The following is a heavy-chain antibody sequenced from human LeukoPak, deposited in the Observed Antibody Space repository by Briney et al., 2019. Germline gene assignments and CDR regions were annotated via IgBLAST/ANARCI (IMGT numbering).Heavy chain of an antibody. CDR3: ARRDYDFWSGYSNWFDP. V-gene: IGHV1-18*01. J-gene: IGHJ5*02. CDR2: ISAYNGNT. CDR1: GYTFTSYG. Sequence: ASVKVSCKASGYTFTSYGISWVRQAPGQGLEWMGWISAYNGNTNYAQKLQGRITMTTDTSTSTAYMELRSLRSDDTAVYYCARRDYDFWSGYSNWFDPWGQGTLVTVSS. D-gene: IGHD3-3*01.